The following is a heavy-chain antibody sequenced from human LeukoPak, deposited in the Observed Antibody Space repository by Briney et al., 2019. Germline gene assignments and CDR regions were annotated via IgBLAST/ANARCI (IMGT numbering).Heavy chain of an antibody. Sequence: ETLSLTCAVYGGSFSGYYWSWIRQPPGKGLEWVGRIESKTDGGTLDYAAPVKGRFTISRDDSKNTLYLQMNSLKTEDTAVYYCTTSFMTVAGKVDYWGQGTLVTVSS. V-gene: IGHV3-15*04. D-gene: IGHD6-19*01. CDR2: IESKTDGGTL. CDR1: GGSFSGYY. J-gene: IGHJ4*02. CDR3: TTSFMTVAGKVDY.